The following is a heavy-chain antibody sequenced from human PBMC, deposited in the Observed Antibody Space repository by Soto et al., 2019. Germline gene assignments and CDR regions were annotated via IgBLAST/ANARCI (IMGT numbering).Heavy chain of an antibody. D-gene: IGHD6-6*01. Sequence: EVQLVESGGGLVKPGGSLRLSCAASGFTFSSYSMNWVRQAPGKGLEWVSSISSSSSYIYYADSVKGRFTISRDNAKNSLYLQMNSLRAEDTAVYYCARYSSSREGWFAFDIWGQGTMVTVSS. CDR2: ISSSSSYI. CDR1: GFTFSSYS. J-gene: IGHJ3*02. V-gene: IGHV3-21*01. CDR3: ARYSSSREGWFAFDI.